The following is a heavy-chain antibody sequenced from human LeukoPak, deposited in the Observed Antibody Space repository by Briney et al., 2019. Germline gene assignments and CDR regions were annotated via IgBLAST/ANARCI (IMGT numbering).Heavy chain of an antibody. CDR3: AREQRGAGYFDY. J-gene: IGHJ4*01. V-gene: IGHV3-33*01. CDR2: TWYDGSNK. Sequence: GRSLRLSCAASGFTFSSYGMHWVRQAPGKGLEWVAVTWYDGSNKYYADSVKGRFTISRDNSKNTLYLQMNSLRAEDTAVYYCAREQRGAGYFDYWGHGTLVTVSS. D-gene: IGHD1-26*01. CDR1: GFTFSSYG.